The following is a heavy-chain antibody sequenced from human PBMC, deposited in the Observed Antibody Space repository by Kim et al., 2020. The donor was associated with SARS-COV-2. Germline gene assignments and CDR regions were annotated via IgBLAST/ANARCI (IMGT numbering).Heavy chain of an antibody. V-gene: IGHV4-39*01. CDR1: GGSISSSSYY. Sequence: SETLSLTCTVSGGSISSSSYYWGWIRQPPGKGLEWIGSIYYSGSTYYNPSLKSRVTISVDTSKNQFSLKLSSVTAADTAVYYCASRLHRDNNHRSWYFDLWGRGTLVTVSS. CDR2: IYYSGST. D-gene: IGHD4-4*01. J-gene: IGHJ2*01. CDR3: ASRLHRDNNHRSWYFDL.